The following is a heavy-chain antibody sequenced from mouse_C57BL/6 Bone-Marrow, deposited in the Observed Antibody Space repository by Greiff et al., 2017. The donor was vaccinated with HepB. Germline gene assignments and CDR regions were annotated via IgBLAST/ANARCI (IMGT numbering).Heavy chain of an antibody. Sequence: EVKLVESGGDLVKPGGSLKLSYAASGFTFSSYGMSWVRQTPDKRLEWVATISSGGSYTYYPDSVKGRFTISRDNAKHTLYLQMSSLKSEDSAMYYCAIPTIVPAGNYWGQGTLVTVAA. CDR3: AIPTIVPAGNY. CDR2: ISSGGSYT. D-gene: IGHD2-10*01. J-gene: IGHJ3*01. V-gene: IGHV5-6*01. CDR1: GFTFSSYG.